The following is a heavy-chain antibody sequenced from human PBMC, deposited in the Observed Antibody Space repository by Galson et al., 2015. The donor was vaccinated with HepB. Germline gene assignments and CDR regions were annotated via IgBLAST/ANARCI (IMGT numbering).Heavy chain of an antibody. J-gene: IGHJ4*02. D-gene: IGHD3-22*01. V-gene: IGHV1-24*01. CDR2: FDTEDGET. Sequence: SVKVSCKVSGYTLTELSMHWVRQAPGKGLEWMGGFDTEDGETIYAQKFQGRVTMTEDTSTDTAYMELSSLRSEDTAMYYCAKNERSGFEFDSWGQGTLVTVSS. CDR1: GYTLTELS. CDR3: AKNERSGFEFDS.